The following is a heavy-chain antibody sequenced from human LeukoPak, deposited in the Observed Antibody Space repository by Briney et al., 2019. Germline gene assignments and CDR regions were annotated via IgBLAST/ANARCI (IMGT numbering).Heavy chain of an antibody. CDR2: ISAYNGNT. Sequence: GASVKVSCKASGYTFTSYGISWVRQAPGQGLEWMGWISAYNGNTNYAQKLQGRVTMTTDTSTSTAYMELRSLRSDDTAVYYCARESRLNRGAGVYYYGMDVWGQGTTVTVFS. CDR3: ARESRLNRGAGVYYYGMDV. V-gene: IGHV1-18*01. CDR1: GYTFTSYG. D-gene: IGHD1-26*01. J-gene: IGHJ6*02.